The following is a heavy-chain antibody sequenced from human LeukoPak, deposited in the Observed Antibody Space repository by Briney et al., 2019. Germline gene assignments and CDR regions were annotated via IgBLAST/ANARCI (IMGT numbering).Heavy chain of an antibody. J-gene: IGHJ6*02. CDR1: GFTFSSYA. CDR2: ISSNGGST. CDR3: VKWAFRGLVPDYYYYGMDV. D-gene: IGHD6-19*01. V-gene: IGHV3-64D*09. Sequence: PGGSLRLSCSASGFTFSSYAMHWVRQAPGKGLEYVSAISSNGGSTYYADSVKGRFTISRDNSKNTLYLRMSSLRAEDTAVYYCVKWAFRGLVPDYYYYGMDVWGQGTTVTVSS.